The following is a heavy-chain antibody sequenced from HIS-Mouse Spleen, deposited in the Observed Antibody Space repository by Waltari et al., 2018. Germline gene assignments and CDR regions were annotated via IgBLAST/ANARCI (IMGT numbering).Heavy chain of an antibody. CDR1: GGPISSSRYY. Sequence: QLQLQESGPGLVKPSETLSLTCTVSGGPISSSRYYWGWIRQPPGTAPEWIGSIYYSGSTYYNPSLKSRVTISVDTSKNQFSLKLSSVTAADTAVYYCARDEKSYDFWSGYYLGGANWFDPWGQGTLVTVSS. V-gene: IGHV4-39*07. D-gene: IGHD3-3*01. J-gene: IGHJ5*02. CDR2: IYYSGST. CDR3: ARDEKSYDFWSGYYLGGANWFDP.